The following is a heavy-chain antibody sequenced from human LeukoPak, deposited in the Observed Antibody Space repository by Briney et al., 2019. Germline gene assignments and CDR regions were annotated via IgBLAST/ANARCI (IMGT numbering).Heavy chain of an antibody. J-gene: IGHJ4*02. CDR3: AKDLTYGNFDY. D-gene: IGHD1-14*01. V-gene: IGHV4-34*01. CDR1: GGSFSGYY. CDR2: INHSGST. Sequence: SETLSLTCAVYGGSFSGYYWSWIRQPPGKGLEWIGEINHSGSTNYNPSLKSRVTISVDTSKNQFSLKLSSVIAADTAVYYCAKDLTYGNFDYWGQGTLVTVSS.